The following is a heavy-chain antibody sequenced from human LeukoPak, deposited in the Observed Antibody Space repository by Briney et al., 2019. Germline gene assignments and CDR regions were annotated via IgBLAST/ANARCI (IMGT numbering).Heavy chain of an antibody. J-gene: IGHJ3*01. Sequence: GGSLRLSCAASGFTFSPYTMLWFHQPPGKGLEWVSYINTGSTTIYYADSVKGRFTISRDNAKNSLYLQLNSLRAEDTAVYYCARDSSVCAFDVWGQGTMVTVSS. CDR1: GFTFSPYT. V-gene: IGHV3-48*01. CDR2: INTGSTTI. CDR3: ARDSSVCAFDV. D-gene: IGHD6-6*01.